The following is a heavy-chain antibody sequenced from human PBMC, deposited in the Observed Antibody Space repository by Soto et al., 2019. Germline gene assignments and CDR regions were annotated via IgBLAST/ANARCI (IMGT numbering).Heavy chain of an antibody. V-gene: IGHV3-23*01. J-gene: IGHJ6*02. CDR3: AKGLMAANRGYYDMDV. CDR1: GFTFSSYA. Sequence: PVGSLRLSCAASGFTFSSYAMTWVRQAPGKGLEWVSSISGSGGTTYYTDSVRGRFIISRDKSKNTLYLQMNSLRAEDTAVYYCAKGLMAANRGYYDMDVWGQGTTVTVSS. D-gene: IGHD2-15*01. CDR2: ISGSGGTT.